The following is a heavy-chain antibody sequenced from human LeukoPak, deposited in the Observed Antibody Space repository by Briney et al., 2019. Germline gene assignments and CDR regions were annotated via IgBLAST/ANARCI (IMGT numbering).Heavy chain of an antibody. D-gene: IGHD3-3*01. CDR3: AALRFLEWLFWY. CDR1: GGSISSSSYY. CDR2: IYYSGST. V-gene: IGHV4-39*01. Sequence: SETLSLTCTVSGGSISSSSYYWGWIRQPPGKGLEWIGSIYYSGSTYYNPSLKSRVTTSVDTSKNQFSLKLSSVTAADTAVYYCAALRFLEWLFWYWGQGTLVTVSS. J-gene: IGHJ4*02.